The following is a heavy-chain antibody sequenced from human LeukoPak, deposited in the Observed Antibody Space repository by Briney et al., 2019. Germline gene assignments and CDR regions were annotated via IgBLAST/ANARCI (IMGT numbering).Heavy chain of an antibody. CDR2: IFYSGST. D-gene: IGHD1-14*01. V-gene: IGHV4-39*07. CDR3: ARRLLTEGWFDP. J-gene: IGHJ5*02. CDR1: SGSISTSNYY. Sequence: SETLSLTCTVSSGSISTSNYYWGWVRQPPGKALEWIGNIFYSGSTYYSPSLKSRVTISLDTSRNQFSLKLNSVTAADTAVYYCARRLLTEGWFDPWGQGTLVTVSS.